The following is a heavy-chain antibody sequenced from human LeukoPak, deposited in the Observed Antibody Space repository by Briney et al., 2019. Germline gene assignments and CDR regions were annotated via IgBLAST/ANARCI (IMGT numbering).Heavy chain of an antibody. CDR1: GFTFSSYW. CDR2: ISGSGVST. CDR3: AKCILTGYYKGYMDV. V-gene: IGHV3-23*01. J-gene: IGHJ6*03. Sequence: GGSLRLSCVASGFTFSSYWMSWVRQAPGKGLEWVSAISGSGVSTYYADSVKGRFTISRDNSKNSLYLQMNSLRAEDTAVYYCAKCILTGYYKGYMDVSGKGTTVTISS. D-gene: IGHD3-9*01.